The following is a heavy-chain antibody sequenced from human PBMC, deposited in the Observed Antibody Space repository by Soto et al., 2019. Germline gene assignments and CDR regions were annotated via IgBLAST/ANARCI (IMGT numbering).Heavy chain of an antibody. V-gene: IGHV1-18*01. D-gene: IGHD4-17*01. Sequence: QVQLVQSGAEVKKPGASVKVSCKASGYTFTSYFISWVRQAPGQGLEWMGWISAYNGNTNYAQKLQGRVTMTTDTXXXXXXXXXXXXXXXXXXXXXXXXXDXPTHYWGQGTLVTVSS. CDR2: ISAYNGNT. CDR1: GYTFTSYF. J-gene: IGHJ4*02. CDR3: XXXDXPTHY.